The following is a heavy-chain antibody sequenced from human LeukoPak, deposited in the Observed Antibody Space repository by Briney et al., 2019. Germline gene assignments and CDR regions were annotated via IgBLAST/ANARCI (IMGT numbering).Heavy chain of an antibody. Sequence: GESLKISCKGSGYSFTSYWIGWVRQMPGKGLEWMGIIYPGDSDTRYSPSFQGQVTISADKSISTAYLQWSSLKASDTAMYYCARHQGVGANLCYYYGMDVWGQGTTVTVSS. CDR2: IYPGDSDT. CDR3: ARHQGVGANLCYYYGMDV. J-gene: IGHJ6*02. D-gene: IGHD1-26*01. V-gene: IGHV5-51*01. CDR1: GYSFTSYW.